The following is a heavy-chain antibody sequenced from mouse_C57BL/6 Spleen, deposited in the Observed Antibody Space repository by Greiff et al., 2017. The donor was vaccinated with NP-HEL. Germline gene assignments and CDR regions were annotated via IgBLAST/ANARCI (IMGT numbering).Heavy chain of an antibody. V-gene: IGHV1-55*01. CDR3: ASDDYGRYFDY. CDR2: IYPGSGST. D-gene: IGHD1-1*01. J-gene: IGHJ2*01. CDR1: GYTFTSYW. Sequence: QVHVKQPGAELVKPGASVRMSCMASGYTFTSYWITWVKQRPGQGLEWIGDIYPGSGSTNYNEKFKSKATLTVDTSSSTAYMQLSSLTSEDSAVYYCASDDYGRYFDYWGQGTTLTVSS.